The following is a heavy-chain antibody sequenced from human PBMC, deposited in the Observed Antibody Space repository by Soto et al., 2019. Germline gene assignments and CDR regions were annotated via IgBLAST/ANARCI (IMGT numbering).Heavy chain of an antibody. Sequence: QITLKESGPTLVRPTQILTLTCTFSGFSLSTSGVGVVWIRQPPGKALEWLALIYWSDEKRYSPSLSSRLTITKDTSKNQVVLTMTNMDPVDTATYYCAHRRGADYKGCFHYWGQGTLVTVSS. CDR2: IYWSDEK. D-gene: IGHD4-4*01. J-gene: IGHJ4*02. V-gene: IGHV2-5*01. CDR1: GFSLSTSGVG. CDR3: AHRRGADYKGCFHY.